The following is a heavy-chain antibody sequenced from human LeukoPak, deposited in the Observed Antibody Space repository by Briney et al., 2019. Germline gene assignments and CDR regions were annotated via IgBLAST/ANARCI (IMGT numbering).Heavy chain of an antibody. CDR3: ARGIYCSSTSCYYNFDY. Sequence: SGTLSLTCTVSGGSISSYYWSWIRQPPGKGLEWIGYIYYSGSTNYNPSLKSRVTISVDTSKNQFSLKLSSVTAADTAVYYCARGIYCSSTSCYYNFDYWGQGTLVTVSS. J-gene: IGHJ4*02. V-gene: IGHV4-59*01. CDR1: GGSISSYY. D-gene: IGHD2-2*01. CDR2: IYYSGST.